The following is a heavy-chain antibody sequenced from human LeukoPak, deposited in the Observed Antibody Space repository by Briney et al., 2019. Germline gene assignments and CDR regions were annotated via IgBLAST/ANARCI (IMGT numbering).Heavy chain of an antibody. J-gene: IGHJ4*02. CDR3: ARFYGSDWPYYFDH. Sequence: GGSLRLSCAASGFTFSSYSTSWVRQAPGKGLEWVSYISSSSSYISYADSVKGRFTISRDNAKNSLYLQMNSLRDEDTAVYFCARFYGSDWPYYFDHWGQGTLVTVSS. CDR1: GFTFSSYS. CDR2: ISSSSSYI. V-gene: IGHV3-48*02. D-gene: IGHD6-19*01.